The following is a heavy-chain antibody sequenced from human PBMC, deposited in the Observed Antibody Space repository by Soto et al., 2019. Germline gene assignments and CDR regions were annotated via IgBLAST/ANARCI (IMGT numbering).Heavy chain of an antibody. CDR1: RYSFTDYW. CDR2: IYPGDSDT. V-gene: IGHV5-51*01. J-gene: IGHJ4*02. Sequence: GESLKISCKAFRYSFTDYWIGWVRQMLGKGLEWMGFIYPGDSDTRYSPSFQGQVTISADKSISTAYLQWSSLKASDSAIYFCASHTNSWYYFDHWGQGTVVTVSS. D-gene: IGHD2-2*01. CDR3: ASHTNSWYYFDH.